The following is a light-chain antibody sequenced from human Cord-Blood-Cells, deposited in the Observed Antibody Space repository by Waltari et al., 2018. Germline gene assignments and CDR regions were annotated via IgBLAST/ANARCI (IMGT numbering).Light chain of an antibody. J-gene: IGLJ1*01. CDR3: CSYAGSYV. Sequence: QSALTQPRSVSGSPGQSVTISCTGTSSDVGGYNYVSWYQQHPGKAPKLMIYDVSKRPSGVPGRFSGSKSGNTASLTISVLQAEDEAYYYCCSYAGSYVFGTGTKVTVL. V-gene: IGLV2-11*01. CDR2: DVS. CDR1: SSDVGGYNY.